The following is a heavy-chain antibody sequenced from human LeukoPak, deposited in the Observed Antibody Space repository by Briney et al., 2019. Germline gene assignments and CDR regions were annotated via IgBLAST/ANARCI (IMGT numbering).Heavy chain of an antibody. CDR2: INPSGGST. V-gene: IGHV1-46*01. J-gene: IGHJ6*02. D-gene: IGHD2-8*01. Sequence: GASVKVSCKASGCNFISYYMHWVRQAPGQGLEWMGIINPSGGSTSYAQKFQDRVTMTRDTSTSTVYMELSSLKSEDTAVYYRAREDVVLVDAVRYYYYGMDVWGQGTTVTVSS. CDR1: GCNFISYY. CDR3: AREDVVLVDAVRYYYYGMDV.